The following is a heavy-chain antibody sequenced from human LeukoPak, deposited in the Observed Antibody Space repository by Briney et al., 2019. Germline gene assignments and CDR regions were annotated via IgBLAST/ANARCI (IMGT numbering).Heavy chain of an antibody. J-gene: IGHJ4*02. CDR1: GGSISSYY. CDR2: IHYSGST. Sequence: SETLSLTCTVSGGSISSYYWSWIRQPPGKGLEWIGYIHYSGSTNYNPSLKSRVTISVDTSKNQFSLKLSSVTAADTAVYYCARRQKNYYDSSGPVDYWGQGTLVTVSS. V-gene: IGHV4-59*12. CDR3: ARRQKNYYDSSGPVDY. D-gene: IGHD3-22*01.